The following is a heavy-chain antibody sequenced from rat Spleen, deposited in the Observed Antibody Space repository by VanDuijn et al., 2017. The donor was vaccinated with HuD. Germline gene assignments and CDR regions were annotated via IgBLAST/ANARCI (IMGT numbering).Heavy chain of an antibody. D-gene: IGHD1-6*01. Sequence: EVQLVESGGGLVQPGGSLKLSCVASGFTFNNYWMTWIRQVPGKGLEWVAYITNASGRTYYPDSVKGRFTVSRDTAQNILYLQMNSLRSEETATYYCARGGFFRYWGQGVMGTVSS. CDR3: ARGGFFRY. V-gene: IGHV5-31*01. J-gene: IGHJ2*01. CDR2: ITNASGRT. CDR1: GFTFNNYW.